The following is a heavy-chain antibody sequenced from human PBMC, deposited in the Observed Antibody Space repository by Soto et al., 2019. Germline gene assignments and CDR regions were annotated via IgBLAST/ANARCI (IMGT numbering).Heavy chain of an antibody. CDR1: GGSISSGDYY. D-gene: IGHD3-22*01. V-gene: IGHV4-31*03. Sequence: QVQLQESGPGLVKPSQTLSLTCSVFGGSISSGDYYWAWIRQLPGKGLEWIGFVYYSGSTYYNPSLKSRLTVSIDTSKNQFSLNLSSVTAADTAIYYCARDPAYGSHDYPPRAFDIWGPGTMVTVSS. J-gene: IGHJ3*02. CDR2: VYYSGST. CDR3: ARDPAYGSHDYPPRAFDI.